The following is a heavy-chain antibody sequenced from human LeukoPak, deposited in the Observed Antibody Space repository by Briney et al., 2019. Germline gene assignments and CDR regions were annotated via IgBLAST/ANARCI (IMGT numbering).Heavy chain of an antibody. CDR1: GFTFSNYW. J-gene: IGHJ6*03. CDR2: INSDGINT. Sequence: QPGGSLRLSCAASGFTFSNYWMHWVRQAPGKGLVWVSRINSDGINTSYADSVKGRFTISRDNAKNSLYLQMNSLRAEDTAVYYCARDRGSMVRGVKYMDVWGKGTTVTVSS. V-gene: IGHV3-74*01. D-gene: IGHD3-10*01. CDR3: ARDRGSMVRGVKYMDV.